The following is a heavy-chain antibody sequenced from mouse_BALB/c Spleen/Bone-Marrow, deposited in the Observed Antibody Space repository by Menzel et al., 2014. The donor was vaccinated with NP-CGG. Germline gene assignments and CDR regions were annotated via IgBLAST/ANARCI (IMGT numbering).Heavy chain of an antibody. J-gene: IGHJ3*01. CDR3: ARLHYYGSFAY. V-gene: IGHV4-1*02. CDR2: INPDSSTI. D-gene: IGHD1-2*01. CDR1: GFDFSRYC. Sequence: DVQLQESGGGLVQPGGSLKLSCAASGFDFSRYCMSWVRQAPGKGLEWIGEINPDSSTIDYTPSLKDKFIISRDNAKNTLYLQMSKVRSEDAALYYCARLHYYGSFAYWGQGTLVTVSA.